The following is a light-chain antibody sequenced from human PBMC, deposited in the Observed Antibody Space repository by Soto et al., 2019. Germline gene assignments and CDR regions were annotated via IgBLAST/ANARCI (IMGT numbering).Light chain of an antibody. V-gene: IGKV3-11*01. CDR1: QSVSSY. CDR2: DAS. CDR3: QQRSNSRFT. J-gene: IGKJ4*01. Sequence: EIVLTQSPATLSLSPGERATLSCRASQSVSSYLAWYQQKPGQAPRLLIYDASNRATGIPARFSGSGSGTDFTLTISSLEPEDFAVYYCQQRSNSRFTFGGGTKVEIK.